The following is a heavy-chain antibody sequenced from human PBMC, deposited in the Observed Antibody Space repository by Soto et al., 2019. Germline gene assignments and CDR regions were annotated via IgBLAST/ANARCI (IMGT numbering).Heavy chain of an antibody. Sequence: QVQLVQSGAELKMPGASVKVSCKTSGYTFSNFGISWVRQAPGQGLEWMGWISIYYSYAHSSTKLHGRLILNTDTSTTTAFMELRNLRFDDTAVYFCAKNSSSWLDSWGQGTLVTVSS. CDR2: ISIYYSYA. CDR1: GYTFSNFG. V-gene: IGHV1-18*01. D-gene: IGHD6-19*01. CDR3: AKNSSSWLDS. J-gene: IGHJ5*01.